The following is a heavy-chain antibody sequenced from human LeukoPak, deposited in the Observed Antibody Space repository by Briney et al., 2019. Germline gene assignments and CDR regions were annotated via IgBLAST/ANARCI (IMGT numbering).Heavy chain of an antibody. Sequence: GGSLRLSCAASGFTVSSNYMSWVRQAPGKGLEWVSVIYSGGSTYYADSVKGRFTISRDNPKNTLYLQMNSLRAEDTAVYYCARDEDDSSGYAFDIWGQGTMVTVSS. CDR3: ARDEDDSSGYAFDI. J-gene: IGHJ3*02. D-gene: IGHD3-22*01. CDR2: IYSGGST. V-gene: IGHV3-66*01. CDR1: GFTVSSNY.